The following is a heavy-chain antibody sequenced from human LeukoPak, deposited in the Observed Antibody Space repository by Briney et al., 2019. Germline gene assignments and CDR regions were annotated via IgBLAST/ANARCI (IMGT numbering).Heavy chain of an antibody. CDR2: IYYSGST. J-gene: IGHJ4*02. D-gene: IGHD6-13*01. V-gene: IGHV4-59*01. Sequence: SETLSLTCTVSGGSISSYYWSWIRQPPGKGLEWIGYIYYSGSTNYNPSLKSRVTISVDTSKNQFSLKLSSVTAADTAVYYCAGMKQLVLGAFDYWGQGTLVTVSS. CDR1: GGSISSYY. CDR3: AGMKQLVLGAFDY.